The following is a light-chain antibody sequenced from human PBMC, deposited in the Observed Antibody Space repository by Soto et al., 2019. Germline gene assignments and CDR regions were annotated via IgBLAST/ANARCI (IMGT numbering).Light chain of an antibody. V-gene: IGLV2-14*01. CDR1: SRDIGGYDY. J-gene: IGLJ2*01. Sequence: QSVLTQPASVSGSPGQSITISCTGTSRDIGGYDYVSWYQQHPGKAPKLMIFEVSNRPSGVSNRFSGSKSDYTASLTISGLQAEDEADYYCSSYTSNSALVVFGGGTKVTVL. CDR3: SSYTSNSALVV. CDR2: EVS.